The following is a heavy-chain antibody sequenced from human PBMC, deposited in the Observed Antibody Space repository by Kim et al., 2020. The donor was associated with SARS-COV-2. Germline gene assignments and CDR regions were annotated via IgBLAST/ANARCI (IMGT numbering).Heavy chain of an antibody. V-gene: IGHV3-9*01. Sequence: GGSLRLSCAASGFTFDDYAMHWVRQAPGKGLEWVSGISWNSGSIGYADSVKGRFTISRDNAKNSLYLQMNSLRAEDTALYYCANLGGVRGSSSWYGSGYYYYGMDVWGQGTTVSVSS. D-gene: IGHD6-13*01. J-gene: IGHJ6*02. CDR3: ANLGGVRGSSSWYGSGYYYYGMDV. CDR1: GFTFDDYA. CDR2: ISWNSGSI.